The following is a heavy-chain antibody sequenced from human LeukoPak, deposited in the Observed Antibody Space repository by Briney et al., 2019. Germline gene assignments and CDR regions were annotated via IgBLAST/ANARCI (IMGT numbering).Heavy chain of an antibody. CDR2: IKSKTDGGTT. D-gene: IGHD2-2*01. CDR1: GFTFSNAW. CDR3: TTDIVVVPAASQP. J-gene: IGHJ5*02. V-gene: IGHV3-15*01. Sequence: GGSLRLSCAASGFTFSNAWMSWVRQAPGKGLEWVGRIKSKTDGGTTDYAAPVKGRFTISRDDSKNTLYLQMNSLKTEDTAVYYCTTDIVVVPAASQPWGQGTLVTVSS.